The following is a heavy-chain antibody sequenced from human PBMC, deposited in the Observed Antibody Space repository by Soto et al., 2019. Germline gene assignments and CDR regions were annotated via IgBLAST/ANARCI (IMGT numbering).Heavy chain of an antibody. D-gene: IGHD3-16*01. CDR3: ARVPDRGEVLNFQH. J-gene: IGHJ1*01. Sequence: GGSLRLSCAASGFTFSSYSMNWVRQAPGKGLEWVSYISSSSSTIYYADSVKGRFTISRDNAKNSLYLQMNSLRDEDTAVYYCARVPDRGEVLNFQHWGQGTLVTVSS. V-gene: IGHV3-48*02. CDR1: GFTFSSYS. CDR2: ISSSSSTI.